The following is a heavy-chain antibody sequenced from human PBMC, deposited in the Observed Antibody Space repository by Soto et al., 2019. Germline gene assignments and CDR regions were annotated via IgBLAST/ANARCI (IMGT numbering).Heavy chain of an antibody. CDR3: AKDIRKHYDFWSGYPFVAYGMEV. CDR1: GFTFDDYA. CDR2: ISWNSGSI. V-gene: IGHV3-9*01. J-gene: IGHJ6*02. D-gene: IGHD3-3*01. Sequence: DVQLVESGGGLVQPGRSLRLSCAASGFTFDDYAMHWVRQAPGKGLEWVSGISWNSGSIGYADSVKGRLTISRDKAKNSMYLRMNGLRAQDTDLYSCAKDIRKHYDFWSGYPFVAYGMEVWGQGTRVTVYS.